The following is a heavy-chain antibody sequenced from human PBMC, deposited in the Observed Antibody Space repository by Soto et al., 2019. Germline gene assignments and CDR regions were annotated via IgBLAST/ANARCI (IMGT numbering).Heavy chain of an antibody. D-gene: IGHD3-10*01. CDR2: IYYSGST. CDR1: GGSISSSSYY. V-gene: IGHV4-39*01. Sequence: QLQLQESGPGLVKPSETLSLTCTVSGGSISSSSYYWGWIRQPPGKGLEWIGRIYYSGSTYYQPSLKSRVTISVDKYKTQFSMKLSSVTVADTSVYYCATLWAQVWGKGTLVTVSS. J-gene: IGHJ4*02. CDR3: ATLWAQV.